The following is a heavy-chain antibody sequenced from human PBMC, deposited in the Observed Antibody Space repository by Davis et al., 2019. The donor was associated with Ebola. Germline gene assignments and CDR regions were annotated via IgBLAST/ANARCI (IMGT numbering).Heavy chain of an antibody. CDR3: AKSGLSFGVVKYHYGMDV. V-gene: IGHV3-30*18. J-gene: IGHJ6*04. CDR2: ISYDGSNK. D-gene: IGHD3-3*01. CDR1: GFTFGNYV. Sequence: GESLKISCAASGFTFGNYVMSWVRQAPGKGLEWVAVISYDGSNKYYADSVKGRFTISRDNSKKTLYLQMNSLRAEDTAVYYCAKSGLSFGVVKYHYGMDVWGKGTTVTVSS.